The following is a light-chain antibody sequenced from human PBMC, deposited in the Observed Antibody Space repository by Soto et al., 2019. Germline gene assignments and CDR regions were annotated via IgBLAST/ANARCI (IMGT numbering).Light chain of an antibody. J-gene: IGKJ3*01. CDR2: AGS. CDR1: QSLLHSNGYNY. V-gene: IGKV2-28*01. Sequence: EIVMTQSPLSLPVTPGEPASISCKSSQSLLHSNGYNYLDWYLQKPGQSPQLLIYAGSNRASGVPDRFGGSGSGTDSTLKISRVEAEDVAVYYCMQALQAPFTFGPGTKVDIK. CDR3: MQALQAPFT.